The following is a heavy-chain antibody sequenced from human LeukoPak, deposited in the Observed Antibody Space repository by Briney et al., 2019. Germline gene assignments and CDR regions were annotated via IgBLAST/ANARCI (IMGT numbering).Heavy chain of an antibody. CDR2: IYYSGST. D-gene: IGHD3-22*01. Sequence: SETLSLTCTVSGGSISSYYWSWIRQPPGKGLEWIGYIYYSGSTNYNPSLKGRVTISVDTSKNQFSLKLSSVTAADTAVYYCARGYYYDSSGFDYWGQGTLVTVSS. V-gene: IGHV4-59*01. CDR3: ARGYYYDSSGFDY. J-gene: IGHJ4*02. CDR1: GGSISSYY.